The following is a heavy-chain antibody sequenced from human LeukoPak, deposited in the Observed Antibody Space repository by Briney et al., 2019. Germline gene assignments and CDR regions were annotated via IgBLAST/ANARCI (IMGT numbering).Heavy chain of an antibody. D-gene: IGHD2-2*01. V-gene: IGHV4-59*01. CDR1: GGSINNNY. CDR3: AGYQRTGLSATGLDY. J-gene: IGHJ4*02. CDR2: VYYSGST. Sequence: SETLSLTCTVSGGSINNNYWSWIRQPPGKGLEWIGYVYYSGSTKYNPSLKGRVTMSVDTSKNQFSLRLSSLTAADTAVYYCAGYQRTGLSATGLDYWGQGTQVTVSS.